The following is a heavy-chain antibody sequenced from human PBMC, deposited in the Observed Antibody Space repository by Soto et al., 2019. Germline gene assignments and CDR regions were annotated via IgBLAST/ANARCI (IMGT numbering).Heavy chain of an antibody. CDR3: ARDQIPPGDYVTFDC. CDR1: GYTFTSYG. J-gene: IGHJ4*02. D-gene: IGHD4-17*01. V-gene: IGHV1-18*01. CDR2: ISAYNGYT. Sequence: ASVKVSCKASGYTFTSYGISWVRQAPGQGHERMGWISAYNGYTNYGQKLQGRVTITTDISTSTAYMELRSLRSDDTAVYYCARDQIPPGDYVTFDCWGQGSLVTVSS.